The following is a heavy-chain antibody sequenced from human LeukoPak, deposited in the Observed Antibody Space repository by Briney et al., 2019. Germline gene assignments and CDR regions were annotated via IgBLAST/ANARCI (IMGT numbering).Heavy chain of an antibody. J-gene: IGHJ4*02. CDR1: GFTFDDYA. CDR3: AKDLRGSGWYYFDY. Sequence: GRSLRLSCAASGFTFDDYAMHWVRQVPGKGLEWVSGISWNSGSIGYADSVKGRFTISRDNAKNSLYLQMNSLRAEDTALYYCAKDLRGSGWYYFDYWGQGTPVTVSS. CDR2: ISWNSGSI. D-gene: IGHD6-19*01. V-gene: IGHV3-9*01.